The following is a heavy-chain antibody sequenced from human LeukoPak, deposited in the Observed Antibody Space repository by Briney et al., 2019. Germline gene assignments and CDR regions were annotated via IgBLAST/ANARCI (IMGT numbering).Heavy chain of an antibody. J-gene: IGHJ4*02. CDR2: ISKDGSSK. CDR3: AKAAYCTSTSCHFSGYAQRPLDS. V-gene: IGHV3-30*18. D-gene: IGHD2-2*01. CDR1: GFTFNTYG. Sequence: GRSLRLPCVASGFTFNTYGMHWVRQAPGKGLEWVAGISKDGSSKDYADSVKGRFTNSRDNSKNTTYLQMNSLRVEDTAVYYCAKAAYCTSTSCHFSGYAQRPLDSWGQGTLVTVSS.